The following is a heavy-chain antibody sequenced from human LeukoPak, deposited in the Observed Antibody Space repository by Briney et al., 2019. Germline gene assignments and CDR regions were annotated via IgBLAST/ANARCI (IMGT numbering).Heavy chain of an antibody. D-gene: IGHD3-3*01. J-gene: IGHJ5*02. CDR1: GYTFTGYY. V-gene: IGHV1-2*02. Sequence: ASVKVSCKASGYTFTGYYMHWVRQAPGQGLEWMGWINPNSGGTNYAQKFQGRVTMTRDTSISTAYMELSRLRSDDPAVYYCARNLKLRFLAWLSRNWFHPWAQGTLVTVSS. CDR3: ARNLKLRFLAWLSRNWFHP. CDR2: INPNSGGT.